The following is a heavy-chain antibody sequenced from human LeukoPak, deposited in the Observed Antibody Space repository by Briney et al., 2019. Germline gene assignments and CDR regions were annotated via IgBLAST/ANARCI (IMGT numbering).Heavy chain of an antibody. Sequence: GGSLRLSCAASGFRFSTYAMSSVRQAPGKGLEWVSGISGRDDSTYYANSVKGRFTISRDNSKNTLYLQMSGLRAEDTAVYYCAKDRETSSTSPNWFDSWGQGTLVTVSS. CDR2: ISGRDDST. J-gene: IGHJ5*01. CDR3: AKDRETSSTSPNWFDS. CDR1: GFRFSTYA. V-gene: IGHV3-23*01. D-gene: IGHD2-2*01.